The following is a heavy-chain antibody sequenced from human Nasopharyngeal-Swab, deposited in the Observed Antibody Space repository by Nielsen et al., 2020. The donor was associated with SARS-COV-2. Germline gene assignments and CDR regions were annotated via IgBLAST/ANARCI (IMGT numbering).Heavy chain of an antibody. CDR3: ARDGPSGGYDG. CDR1: GFDVSKDY. Sequence: GRSLTLSCAASGFDVSKDYLSWVRQAPGKGLAWVSVIYSGGSTYYADSVRGRFTISRDNSMNTLYLQMNSLRIEDTAIYYSARDGPSGGYDGWGQGTLVTVSS. V-gene: IGHV3-53*01. CDR2: IYSGGST. J-gene: IGHJ4*02. D-gene: IGHD1-26*01.